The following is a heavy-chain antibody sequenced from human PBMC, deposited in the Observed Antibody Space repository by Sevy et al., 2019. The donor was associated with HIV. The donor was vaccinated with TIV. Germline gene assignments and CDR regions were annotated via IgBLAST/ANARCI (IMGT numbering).Heavy chain of an antibody. CDR3: ARGGQPRTWYYGMDV. Sequence: ASVKVSCKASGGTFSSYAISWVRQAPGQGLEWMGGIIPIFGTANCAQKFQGRVTITADESTSTAYMELSSLRSEDTAVYYCARGGQPRTWYYGMDVWGQGTTVTVSS. V-gene: IGHV1-69*13. J-gene: IGHJ6*02. CDR1: GGTFSSYA. CDR2: IIPIFGTA. D-gene: IGHD6-13*01.